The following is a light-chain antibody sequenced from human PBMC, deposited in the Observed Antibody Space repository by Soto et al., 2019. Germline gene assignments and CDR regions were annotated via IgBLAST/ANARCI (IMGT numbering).Light chain of an antibody. V-gene: IGKV4-1*01. J-gene: IGKJ3*01. CDR3: QQYYSAPFT. CDR2: WAS. Sequence: DIVMTQSPDSLAVSLGERATINCKSSQSVLYRSNNKNYLAWYQQKPGQPPYLLIYWASTRESGVPDRFSGSGSGTDSTLTISSLQAEDVAVYYCQQYYSAPFTFGPGTKVDIK. CDR1: QSVLYRSNNKNY.